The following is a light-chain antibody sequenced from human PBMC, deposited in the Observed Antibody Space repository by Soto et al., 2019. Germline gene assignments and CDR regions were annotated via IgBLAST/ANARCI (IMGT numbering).Light chain of an antibody. CDR1: QSISSSY. J-gene: IGKJ1*01. Sequence: EIVLTQSPGTLSLSPGERAHLPCRASQSISSSYLAWYQQKPGQAPRLLIYGASSRATGIPDRFSGSGSGTDFTLTINRLEPEDFAVYYCQQYDSSPRTFGQGTKVDNK. CDR2: GAS. V-gene: IGKV3-20*01. CDR3: QQYDSSPRT.